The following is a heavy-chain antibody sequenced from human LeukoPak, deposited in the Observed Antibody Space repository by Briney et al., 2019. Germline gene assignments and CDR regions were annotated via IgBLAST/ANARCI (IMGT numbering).Heavy chain of an antibody. V-gene: IGHV1-2*02. D-gene: IGHD3-9*01. CDR1: GYTFTGYY. CDR2: INPNSGGT. J-gene: IGHJ2*01. CDR3: ARTFPVLRYFDWLNQERYFDL. Sequence: GASVTVSCKASGYTFTGYYMHWVRQAPGQGLEWMGWINPNSGGTNYAQKFQGRVTMTRDTSISTAYMELSRLRSDDTAVYYCARTFPVLRYFDWLNQERYFDLWGRGTLVTVSS.